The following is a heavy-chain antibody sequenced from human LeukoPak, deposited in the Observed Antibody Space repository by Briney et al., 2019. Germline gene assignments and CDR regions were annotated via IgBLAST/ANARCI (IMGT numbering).Heavy chain of an antibody. J-gene: IGHJ4*02. CDR3: ARGDQNFDY. D-gene: IGHD5-24*01. V-gene: IGHV6-1*01. Sequence: SQTLSLTCAISADSVSSKSAWNWIRQSPSRGLEWLGRTYYKSKWNNNYAVSVKSRITINPDTSKNQFSLQLYSVTAEDTAVYYCARGDQNFDYWGQGTLVTVSS. CDR1: ADSVSSKSA. CDR2: TYYKSKWNN.